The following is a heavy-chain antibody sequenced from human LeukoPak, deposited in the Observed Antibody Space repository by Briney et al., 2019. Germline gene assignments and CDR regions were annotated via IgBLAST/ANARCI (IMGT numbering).Heavy chain of an antibody. CDR2: IKEDGSEK. D-gene: IGHD3-16*01. J-gene: IGHJ4*02. Sequence: TGGSLRLSCQASGFSFSSYGLHWVRQAPGKGLEWVANIKEDGSEKDYVDSVKGRFNISRDNAKNSLYLQMNSLRAEDTAVYYCARDRIGGEEYWGQGTLVTVSS. V-gene: IGHV3-7*01. CDR1: GFSFSSYG. CDR3: ARDRIGGEEY.